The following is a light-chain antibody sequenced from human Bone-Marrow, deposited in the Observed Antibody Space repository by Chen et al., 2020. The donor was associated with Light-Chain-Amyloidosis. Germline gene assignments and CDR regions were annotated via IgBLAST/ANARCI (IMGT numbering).Light chain of an antibody. CDR3: QTWGSAIRGV. CDR2: VNSVGRY. J-gene: IGLJ3*02. V-gene: IGLV4-69*01. CDR1: SGHSSYA. Sequence: QLVLTQSPSASASLGASVQLTCTPRSGHSSYAIAWHQQQPEKGPRYLMKVNSVGRYIKGDGVPDRFSGSSAGAERYLTIASIQSEDEADYYCQTWGSAIRGVFGGGTKLTVL.